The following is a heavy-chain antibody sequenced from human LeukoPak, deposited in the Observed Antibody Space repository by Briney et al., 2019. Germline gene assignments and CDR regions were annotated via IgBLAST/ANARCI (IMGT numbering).Heavy chain of an antibody. CDR2: TSSDLNVK. CDR3: ARDLGGDYPLYYYYYYGMDV. D-gene: IGHD4-17*01. V-gene: IGHV3-30-3*01. J-gene: IGHJ6*02. Sequence: GGSLRLSCAASGFTFRNYVIHWVRQAPGKGLEWAAVTSSDLNVKLYADSVKGRFTISRDNSRSTLYLQMNSLRAEDTAVYYCARDLGGDYPLYYYYYYGMDVWGQGTTVTVSS. CDR1: GFTFRNYV.